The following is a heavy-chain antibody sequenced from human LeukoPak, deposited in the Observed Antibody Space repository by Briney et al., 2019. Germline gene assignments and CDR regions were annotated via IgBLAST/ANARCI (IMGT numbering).Heavy chain of an antibody. CDR3: ARISVVSRSGPLDY. CDR1: GFXFSSYA. D-gene: IGHD3-10*01. Sequence: GGSLRLSCAASGFXFSSYAMTWVRQAPGKGLEWVSTIRSGAHTYYADSVKGRLSISRDNSKNTLYLEMNSLRAEDAAVYYCARISVVSRSGPLDYWGQGTLVTVSS. CDR2: IRSGAHT. J-gene: IGHJ4*02. V-gene: IGHV3-23*01.